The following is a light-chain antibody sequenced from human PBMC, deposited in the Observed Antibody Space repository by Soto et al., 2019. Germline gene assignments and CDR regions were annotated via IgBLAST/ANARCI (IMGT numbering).Light chain of an antibody. Sequence: DIQMTQSPSSLSASVGDRVTITCRASQSISKYLNWYQHKPGKAPKILIYGASNLQSGVPSRFSGSGSGTEFTLTISSLQPGDFAVYYCQQYGSSPPITFGQGTRLEI. V-gene: IGKV1-39*01. CDR2: GAS. J-gene: IGKJ5*01. CDR3: QQYGSSPPIT. CDR1: QSISKY.